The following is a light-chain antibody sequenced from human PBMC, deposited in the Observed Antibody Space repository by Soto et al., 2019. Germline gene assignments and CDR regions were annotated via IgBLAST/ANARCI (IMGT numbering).Light chain of an antibody. V-gene: IGLV2-14*03. CDR2: EVT. J-gene: IGLJ3*02. CDR3: ASNTPTWV. Sequence: QSALTQPASVSGSPGQTISISCIGTSGNIGGQNSVSWYQQYPGKAPKLIIYEVTKRPSGISNRFSGSKSANAASLTISGLQADYEAVYYCASNTPTWVFGGGTKLTVL. CDR1: SGNIGGQNS.